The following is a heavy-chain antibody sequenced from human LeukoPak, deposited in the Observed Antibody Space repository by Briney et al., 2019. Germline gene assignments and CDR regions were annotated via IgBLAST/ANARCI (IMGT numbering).Heavy chain of an antibody. V-gene: IGHV3-53*01. CDR2: IYSGGST. D-gene: IGHD3-22*01. J-gene: IGHJ5*02. CDR1: GFTVSSNY. CDR3: ARDHFDGRGYFGFDP. Sequence: PGGSLRLSCAASGFTVSSNYMSWVRQAPGKGLEWVSVIYSGGSTYYADSVKGRFTISRDNSKNTLYLQMNSLRAEDTAVYYCARDHFDGRGYFGFDPWGQGTLVTVSS.